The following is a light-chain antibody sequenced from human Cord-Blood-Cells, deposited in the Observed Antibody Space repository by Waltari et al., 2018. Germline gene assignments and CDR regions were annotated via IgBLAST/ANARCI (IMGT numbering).Light chain of an antibody. CDR1: NLGDKY. J-gene: IGLJ2*01. CDR2: QDS. CDR3: QAWDSSTVV. Sequence: SYELHQPPSVSVSPGQTASIPCSGSNLGDKYACWYQQKPGQSPVLVIYQDSKRPSGIPERFSGSNSGNTATLTISGTQAMDEADYYCQAWDSSTVVFGGGTKLTVL. V-gene: IGLV3-1*01.